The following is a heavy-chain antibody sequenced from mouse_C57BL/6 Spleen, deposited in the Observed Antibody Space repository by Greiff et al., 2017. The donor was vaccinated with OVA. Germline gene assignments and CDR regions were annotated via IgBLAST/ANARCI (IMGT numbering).Heavy chain of an antibody. CDR1: GYTFTSYW. D-gene: IGHD3-2*02. Sequence: QVQLQQPGAELVKPGASVKLSCKASGYTFTSYWMQWVKQRPGQGLEWIGEIDPSDSYTNYNQKFKGKATLTVDTSSSTAYMQLSSLTSEDSAVYYCARRTAQARYYYAMDYWGQGTSVTVSS. CDR3: ARRTAQARYYYAMDY. CDR2: IDPSDSYT. J-gene: IGHJ4*01. V-gene: IGHV1-50*01.